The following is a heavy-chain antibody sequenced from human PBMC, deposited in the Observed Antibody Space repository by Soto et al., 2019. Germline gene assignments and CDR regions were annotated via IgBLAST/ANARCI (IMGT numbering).Heavy chain of an antibody. Sequence: PSETLSLTCTVSGGSISSGGYYWSWIRQHPGKGLEWIGYIYYSGSTYYNPSLKSRVTISVDTSKNQFSLKLSSVTAADTAVYYCARALRSRIEVGRQGHAXDIWGQGTMVTV. D-gene: IGHD1-26*01. V-gene: IGHV4-31*03. CDR3: ARALRSRIEVGRQGHAXDI. J-gene: IGHJ3*02. CDR2: IYYSGST. CDR1: GGSISSGGYY.